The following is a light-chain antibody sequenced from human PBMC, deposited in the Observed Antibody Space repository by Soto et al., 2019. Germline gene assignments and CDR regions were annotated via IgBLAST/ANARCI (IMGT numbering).Light chain of an antibody. V-gene: IGKV1-33*01. CDR1: QDISNY. J-gene: IGKJ4*01. CDR3: QQYDNLPLT. CDR2: DAS. Sequence: DIQMTQSRSSLSASMGDRVTITCQASQDISNYLSWYQQKPGKAPKLLIYDASNLETGVPSSFSGSGSGTDFTFTISSLQPEDIATYYCQQYDNLPLTFGGGTKV.